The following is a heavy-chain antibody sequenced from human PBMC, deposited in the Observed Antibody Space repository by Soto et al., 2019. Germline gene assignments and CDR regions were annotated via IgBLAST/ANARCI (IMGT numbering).Heavy chain of an antibody. D-gene: IGHD3-22*01. CDR3: ARQRLVTMIVVVIENFEY. V-gene: IGHV4-30-4*01. Sequence: SETLSLTCTVSGGSISSGDYYWSWIRQPPGKGLEWIGYIYYSGSTYYNPSLKSRVTISVDTSKNQFSLKLSSVTAADTAVYYCARQRLVTMIVVVIENFEYWGQGTLVTVSS. CDR2: IYYSGST. CDR1: GGSISSGDYY. J-gene: IGHJ4*02.